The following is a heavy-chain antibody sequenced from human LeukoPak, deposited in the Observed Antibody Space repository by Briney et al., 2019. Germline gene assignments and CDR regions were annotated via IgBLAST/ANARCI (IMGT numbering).Heavy chain of an antibody. CDR3: AKSPPYSSSWYHSIYFQH. J-gene: IGHJ1*01. Sequence: GGSLRLSCAASGFTVSSNYMSWVRQAPGKGLEWVSVIYSGGSTYYADSVKGRFTISRDNSKNTLYLQMNSLGAEDTAVYYCAKSPPYSSSWYHSIYFQHWGQGTLVTVSS. V-gene: IGHV3-66*01. CDR2: IYSGGST. CDR1: GFTVSSNY. D-gene: IGHD6-13*01.